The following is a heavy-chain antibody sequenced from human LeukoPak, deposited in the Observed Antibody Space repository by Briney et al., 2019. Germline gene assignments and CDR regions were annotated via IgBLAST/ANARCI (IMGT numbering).Heavy chain of an antibody. D-gene: IGHD5-18*01. CDR3: ARVFRRAMADYYYYYMDV. J-gene: IGHJ6*03. CDR1: GYTVTSYA. V-gene: IGHV7-4-1*02. CDR2: INTNTGNP. Sequence: ASVKVSCKASGYTVTSYAMNWVRQAPGQGLEWMGWINTNTGNPTYAQGFTGRFVFSLDTSVSTAYLQISSLKAEDTAVYYCARVFRRAMADYYYYYMDVWGKGTTVTVSS.